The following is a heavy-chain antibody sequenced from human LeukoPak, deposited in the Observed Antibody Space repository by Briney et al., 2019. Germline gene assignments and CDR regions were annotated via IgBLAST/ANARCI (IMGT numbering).Heavy chain of an antibody. J-gene: IGHJ4*02. V-gene: IGHV4-39*07. Sequence: SETLSLTCTVSGDSCSSSSYYWGWIRQPPGKGLDWIGSVSYSGSTYYNPSLKSRVTISVDTSKNQFSLKLSSVTAADTAVYYCARGSPYDYWGQGTLVTVSS. CDR2: VSYSGST. CDR3: ARGSPYDY. CDR1: GDSCSSSSYY.